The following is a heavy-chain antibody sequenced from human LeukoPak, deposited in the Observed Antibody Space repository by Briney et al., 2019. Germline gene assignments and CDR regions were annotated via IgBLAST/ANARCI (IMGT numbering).Heavy chain of an antibody. CDR2: ISGNGDNT. CDR3: AGQWLRFGPIDY. CDR1: GFTFISYS. Sequence: PGGSLRLSCSVSGFTFISYSMTWVRQAPGKGLEWLSSISGNGDNTYCADSAKGRFTISRDTSKDTLYLQMNSLRVDNTAVYYCAGQWLRFGPIDYWGQGTLVSVSS. J-gene: IGHJ4*02. V-gene: IGHV3-23*01. D-gene: IGHD5-12*01.